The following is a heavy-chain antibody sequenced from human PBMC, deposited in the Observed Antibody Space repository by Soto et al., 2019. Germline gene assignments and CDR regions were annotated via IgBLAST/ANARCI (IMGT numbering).Heavy chain of an antibody. D-gene: IGHD2-21*02. CDR2: IYYSGST. J-gene: IGHJ4*02. CDR1: GGSISSGGYY. V-gene: IGHV4-31*03. Sequence: QVQLQEAGPGLVKPSQTLSLTCTVSGGSISSGGYYWSWIRQHPGKGLEWIGYIYYSGSTYYNPSLKSRVTISVDTSKNQFSLKLSFVTAADTAVYYCAASLGAFCGGDCYPFYFDYWGQGTLVTVSS. CDR3: AASLGAFCGGDCYPFYFDY.